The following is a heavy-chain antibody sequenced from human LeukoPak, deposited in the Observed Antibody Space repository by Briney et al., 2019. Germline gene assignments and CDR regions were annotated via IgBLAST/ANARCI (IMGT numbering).Heavy chain of an antibody. V-gene: IGHV3-21*01. J-gene: IGHJ4*02. Sequence: GGSLRLSCAASGFTFSSYSMNWVRQAPGKGLEWVSSISTRSTYIYYADSVKGPFTISRDNSKNTLYLQMNSLRAEDTAVYYCAKDSLRYCSSTSCYTQIDYWGQGTLVTVSS. D-gene: IGHD2-2*02. CDR3: AKDSLRYCSSTSCYTQIDY. CDR2: ISTRSTYI. CDR1: GFTFSSYS.